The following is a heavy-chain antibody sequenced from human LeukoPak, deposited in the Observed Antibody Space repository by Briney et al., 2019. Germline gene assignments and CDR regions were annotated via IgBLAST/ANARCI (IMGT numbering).Heavy chain of an antibody. CDR3: ARELGINAFDV. CDR1: GYTLTDNH. V-gene: IGHV1-2*02. CDR2: IDPNSGVT. Sequence: ASVKVSCKASGYTLTDNHLYWVRQAPGQGLEWMGWIDPNSGVTNFAQNFQGRLTMTTDTSISTAYMELSRLASDDTTVYYCARELGINAFDVWGQGTLVTVSS. J-gene: IGHJ3*01. D-gene: IGHD1-26*01.